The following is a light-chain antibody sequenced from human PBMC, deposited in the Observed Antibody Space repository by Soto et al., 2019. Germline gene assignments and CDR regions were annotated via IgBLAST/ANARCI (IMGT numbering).Light chain of an antibody. Sequence: QSALTQPASASGSPGLSIAISCTGTSSDVGGYNSVSWYQQHPGKAPKLMIYDVSNRPSGVSNRFSGSKSGNTASLTISGLQAEDGGDYYCSSYTTGGSYVFGTGTKLTVL. J-gene: IGLJ1*01. V-gene: IGLV2-14*01. CDR2: DVS. CDR3: SSYTTGGSYV. CDR1: SSDVGGYNS.